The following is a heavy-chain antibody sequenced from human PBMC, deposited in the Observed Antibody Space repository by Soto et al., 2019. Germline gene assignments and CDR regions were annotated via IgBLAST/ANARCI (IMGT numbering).Heavy chain of an antibody. CDR3: AREYTAWPLAYGLDV. D-gene: IGHD2-2*02. J-gene: IGHJ6*02. CDR1: GFTFSTYS. CDR2: ISSRSDI. V-gene: IGHV3-21*01. Sequence: PXGSLGLSCVGSGFTFSTYSINGVRQAPGKGLEWVSSISSRSDIYYADSVKGRFTISRDNAKNSVSLQMNSLRAEDTAVYYCAREYTAWPLAYGLDVWGQGTTVTVSS.